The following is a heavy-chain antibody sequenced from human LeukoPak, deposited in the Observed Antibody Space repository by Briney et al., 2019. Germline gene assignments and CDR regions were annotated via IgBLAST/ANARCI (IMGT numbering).Heavy chain of an antibody. V-gene: IGHV3-64*01. CDR1: GFTFSSCA. CDR2: ISSNGGST. D-gene: IGHD4-17*01. CDR3: ARDCARGYGDPRGAFDI. J-gene: IGHJ3*02. Sequence: PGGSLRLSCAASGFTFSSCAMHWVRQAPGKGLEYVSAISSNGGSTYYANSVKGRFTISRDNSKNTLYLQMGSLRAEDMAVYYCARDCARGYGDPRGAFDIWGQGTMVTVSS.